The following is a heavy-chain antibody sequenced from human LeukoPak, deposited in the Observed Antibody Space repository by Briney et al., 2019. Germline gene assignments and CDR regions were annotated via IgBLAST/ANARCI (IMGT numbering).Heavy chain of an antibody. Sequence: GGSLRLSCAASGFTFSSYAMSWVRQAPGKGLEWVSAISGSGGSTYYADSVKGRFTISRDNSKNTLYLQMNSLRAEDTAVYYCAKSRDRYIVVVPAAPLDYWGQGTLVTVSS. J-gene: IGHJ4*02. D-gene: IGHD2-2*01. CDR2: ISGSGGST. V-gene: IGHV3-23*01. CDR1: GFTFSSYA. CDR3: AKSRDRYIVVVPAAPLDY.